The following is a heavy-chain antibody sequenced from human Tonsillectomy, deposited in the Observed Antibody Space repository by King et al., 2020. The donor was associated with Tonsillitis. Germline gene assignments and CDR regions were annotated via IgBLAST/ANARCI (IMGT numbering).Heavy chain of an antibody. J-gene: IGHJ5*02. D-gene: IGHD2-8*01. V-gene: IGHV4-34*01. Sequence: EQLQQWGAGLLKPSETLSLTCAVYGGPFSGYYWSWIRQPPEKALEWIGEISHSGSTNYNPSLKSRVTISVDTSKNQFSLKLNSVTAADTAVYYCARLGYAALNWFDPWGQGTLVTVSP. CDR1: GGPFSGYY. CDR3: ARLGYAALNWFDP. CDR2: ISHSGST.